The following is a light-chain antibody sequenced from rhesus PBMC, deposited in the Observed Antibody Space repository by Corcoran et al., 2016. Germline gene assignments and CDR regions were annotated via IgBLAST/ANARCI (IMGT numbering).Light chain of an antibody. Sequence: DIQMTKSPSSLSASVGDRVTITCRASQGISNYLSWYQQKPGKAPKRLNYAASSLESGGQSRISGSGSGTEFTLTISILQPEDFAAYYFLQYISKPPLTFGGGTKVEI. J-gene: IGKJ4*01. CDR1: QGISNY. CDR2: AAS. V-gene: IGKV1-36*01. CDR3: LQYISKPPLT.